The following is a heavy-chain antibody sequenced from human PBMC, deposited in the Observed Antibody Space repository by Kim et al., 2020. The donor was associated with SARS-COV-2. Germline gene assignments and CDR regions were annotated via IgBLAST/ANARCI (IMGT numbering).Heavy chain of an antibody. CDR1: GGSISSYY. CDR3: ARRAYDSNGYYPM. Sequence: SETLSLTCTVSGGSISSYYWSWLRQPPGKGLEWIAYIHSTGSTDCNPSLKSRVTISVDTSKNQFSLQLTSLTAADTAVYYCARRAYDSNGYYPMWGQGTLVTVSS. CDR2: IHSTGST. V-gene: IGHV4-59*01. J-gene: IGHJ4*02. D-gene: IGHD3-22*01.